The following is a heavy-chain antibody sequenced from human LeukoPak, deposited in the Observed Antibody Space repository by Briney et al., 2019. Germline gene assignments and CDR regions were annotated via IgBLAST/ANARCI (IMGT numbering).Heavy chain of an antibody. CDR2: IYHSGST. J-gene: IGHJ6*03. CDR1: GGSISSSSYS. V-gene: IGHV4-61*01. CDR3: ARGTVSMYYMDV. Sequence: KTSETLSLTCTVSGGSISSSSYSWSWIRQPPGKGLEWIANIYHSGSTNYNPSLKSRVTISIDTSKNQFSLKLSSVTAADTAVYYCARGTVSMYYMDVWGKGTTVTISS. D-gene: IGHD5/OR15-5a*01.